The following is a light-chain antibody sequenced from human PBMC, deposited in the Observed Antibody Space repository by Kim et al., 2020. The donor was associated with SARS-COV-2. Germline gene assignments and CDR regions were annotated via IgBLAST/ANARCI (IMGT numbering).Light chain of an antibody. CDR3: YSYSAAGEPL. Sequence: SPGKTARITCSGDVLAKKKYARWFQQKPGQAPVLVIYKDTERPSGIPERFSGSSSGTTVTLTISGAQVGDEGDYYCYSYSAAGEPLLGGGTQLTVL. CDR2: KDT. J-gene: IGLJ2*01. CDR1: VLAKKKY. V-gene: IGLV3-27*01.